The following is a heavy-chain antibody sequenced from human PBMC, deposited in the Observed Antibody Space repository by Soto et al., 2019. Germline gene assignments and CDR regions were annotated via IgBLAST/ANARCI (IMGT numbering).Heavy chain of an antibody. J-gene: IGHJ4*02. CDR3: ARECITTGCSGFDS. V-gene: IGHV4-59*01. CDR1: GGSISSYY. CDR2: IYYIGNT. D-gene: IGHD2-2*01. Sequence: QVQLQESGPGLVKPSETLSLTCTVSGGSISSYYWSWIRQPPGKGLEWIGKIYYIGNTNYNPSLKSRLSISVNPPKHQCSLRLSSVTTADTAVYYCARECITTGCSGFDSWGQGILVTVSS.